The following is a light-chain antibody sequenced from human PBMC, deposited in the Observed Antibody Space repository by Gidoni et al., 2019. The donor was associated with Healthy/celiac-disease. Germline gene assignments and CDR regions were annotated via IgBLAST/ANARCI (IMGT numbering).Light chain of an antibody. Sequence: EIVLTQSSGSVSLAPGQRATLPCRATQSVSSSYLAWYQQKPGQAPRLLIYGASSRATGIPDRFSGSGSGTDFTLTISRLEPEDFAVYYCQQYGNSPLTFGGGTTVEI. J-gene: IGKJ4*01. CDR1: QSVSSSY. V-gene: IGKV3-20*01. CDR2: GAS. CDR3: QQYGNSPLT.